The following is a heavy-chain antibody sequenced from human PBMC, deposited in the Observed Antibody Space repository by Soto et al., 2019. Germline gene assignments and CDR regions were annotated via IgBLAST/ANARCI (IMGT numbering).Heavy chain of an antibody. CDR2: IYYSGST. D-gene: IGHD4-17*01. V-gene: IGHV4-39*01. CDR1: GGSISSSSYY. J-gene: IGHJ4*02. Sequence: TSETLSLTCTVSGGSISSSSYYWGWIRQPPGKGLEWIGSIYYSGSTYYNPSLKSRVTISVDTSKNQFSLKLSSVTAADTAVYYCASAAYGDYGYWGQGTLVTVSS. CDR3: ASAAYGDYGY.